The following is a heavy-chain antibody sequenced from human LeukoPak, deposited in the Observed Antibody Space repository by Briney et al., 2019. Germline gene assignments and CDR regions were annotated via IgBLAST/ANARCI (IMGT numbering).Heavy chain of an antibody. V-gene: IGHV3-74*01. J-gene: IGHJ4*02. CDR1: GFTFRSYW. Sequence: GGSLRLSCAASGFTFRSYWMHWVRQAPGKGLVWVSGINSDGSDTSYADDVKGRFTISRDNAKNTLYLQMNSLRAEDTAVYYCARVGMQRYFDYWGQGTLVTVSS. CDR3: ARVGMQRYFDY. CDR2: INSDGSDT. D-gene: IGHD6-25*01.